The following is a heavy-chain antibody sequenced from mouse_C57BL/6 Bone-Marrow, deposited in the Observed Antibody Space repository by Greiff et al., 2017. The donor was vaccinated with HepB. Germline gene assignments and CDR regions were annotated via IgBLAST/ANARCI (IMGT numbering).Heavy chain of an antibody. CDR3: ARGRLRQRWYFDY. CDR2: IYPGDGDT. CDR1: GYAFSSSW. Sequence: QVQLKESGPELVKPGASVKISCKASGYAFSSSWMNWVKQRPGKGLEWIGRIYPGDGDTNYNGKFKGKATLTADKSSSTAYMQLSSLTSEDSAVYFCARGRLRQRWYFDYWGQGTTLTVSS. J-gene: IGHJ2*01. D-gene: IGHD2-4*01. V-gene: IGHV1-82*01.